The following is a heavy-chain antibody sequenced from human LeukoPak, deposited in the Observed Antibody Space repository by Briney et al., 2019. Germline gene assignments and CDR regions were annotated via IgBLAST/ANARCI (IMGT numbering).Heavy chain of an antibody. CDR2: INTGTGNP. D-gene: IGHD1-26*01. CDR1: GGTFSSYA. J-gene: IGHJ4*02. CDR3: FAVGSTFDH. Sequence: ASAKVSCKASGGTFSSYAISWVRQAPGQGLESMGWINTGTGNPTYAQDFTGRFVFSVDTSVSTAYLQINSLKAEDTAGYYCFAVGSTFDHWGQGTLVTVSS. V-gene: IGHV7-4-1*02.